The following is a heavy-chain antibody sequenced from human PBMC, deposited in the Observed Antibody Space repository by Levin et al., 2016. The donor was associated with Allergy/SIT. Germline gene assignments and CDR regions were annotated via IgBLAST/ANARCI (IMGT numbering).Heavy chain of an antibody. J-gene: IGHJ4*02. CDR2: ISYDGSGE. D-gene: IGHD2-15*01. Sequence: GESLKISCAASGFSLNTFVMHWVRQAPGKGLEWVALISYDGSGEYYADSVQGRFSISRDNSKNTLFLQMNSLRAEDTALYYCVKDVSAEYCSGGSCYFANWGQGTLVHVSS. V-gene: IGHV3-30*18. CDR3: VKDVSAEYCSGGSCYFAN. CDR1: GFSLNTFV.